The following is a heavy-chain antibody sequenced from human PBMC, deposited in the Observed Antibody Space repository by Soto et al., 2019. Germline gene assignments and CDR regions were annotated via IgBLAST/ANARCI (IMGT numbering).Heavy chain of an antibody. CDR1: GGSFSGYY. V-gene: IGHV4-34*01. CDR3: ARGRGRYCGGDCVAPPLRRYFDY. D-gene: IGHD2-21*02. CDR2: INHSGST. J-gene: IGHJ4*02. Sequence: SETLSLTCAVYGGSFSGYYWSWIRQPPGKGLEWIGEINHSGSTNYNPSLKSRVTISVDTSKNQFSLKLSSVTAAATAVYYCARGRGRYCGGDCVAPPLRRYFDYWGQGTQVTVS.